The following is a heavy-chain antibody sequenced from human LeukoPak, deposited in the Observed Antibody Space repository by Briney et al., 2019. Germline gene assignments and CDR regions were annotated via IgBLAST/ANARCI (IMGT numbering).Heavy chain of an antibody. Sequence: PGGSLRLSCAASGFTFSSYWMHWVRQAPGKGLVWVSRINSDGSSTSYADSVKGRFTISRDNAKNTLYLQMNSLRAEDTAVYYCARGTAMAGPDYWGQGTLVTVSS. CDR2: INSDGSST. J-gene: IGHJ4*02. D-gene: IGHD5-18*01. V-gene: IGHV3-74*01. CDR3: ARGTAMAGPDY. CDR1: GFTFSSYW.